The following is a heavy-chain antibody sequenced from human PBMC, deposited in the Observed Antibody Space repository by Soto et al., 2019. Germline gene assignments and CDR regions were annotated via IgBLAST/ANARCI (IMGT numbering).Heavy chain of an antibody. CDR3: AKERGYNYGYDAMDV. CDR1: GFTFSSYA. Sequence: EVRLLESGGGLVQPGGSLRLSCAASGFTFSSYAMSWVRQAPGKGLEGVSGISGSGGSTYYADSVKGRFTISRDNSKNTLYLQTNSLRAEDTAVYYCAKERGYNYGYDAMDVWGQGTTVTVSS. D-gene: IGHD5-18*01. V-gene: IGHV3-23*01. J-gene: IGHJ6*02. CDR2: ISGSGGST.